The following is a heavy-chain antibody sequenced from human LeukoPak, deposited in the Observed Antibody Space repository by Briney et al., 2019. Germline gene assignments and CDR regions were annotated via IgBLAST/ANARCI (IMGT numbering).Heavy chain of an antibody. Sequence: GGSLRLSCAASGFTFSSYGMSWVRQAPGKGLEWVSGISGSSGSTYYADSVKGRFTISRDNSKNTVYLQMNSLRAEDTAVYYCAKDRVVRGVPEFDYWGQGTLVTVSS. D-gene: IGHD3-10*01. CDR1: GFTFSSYG. V-gene: IGHV3-23*01. CDR2: ISGSSGST. CDR3: AKDRVVRGVPEFDY. J-gene: IGHJ4*02.